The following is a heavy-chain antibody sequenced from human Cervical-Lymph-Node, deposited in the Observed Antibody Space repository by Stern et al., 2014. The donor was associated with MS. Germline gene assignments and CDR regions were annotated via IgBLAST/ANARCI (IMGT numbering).Heavy chain of an antibody. CDR2: TIPLFCTT. J-gene: IGHJ6*02. CDR3: ARDGDFGSNYGMDV. Sequence: QMQLEQSGAELKKPGSSLKVSCKASGGTFSSYGISWGRQAPGQGQAWMGVTIPLFCTTNYSRTFQGSVPTTAEITPSRDSIEPRSLRSEDTAVYSCARDGDFGSNYGMDVWGQGTTVTVSS. CDR1: GGTFSSYG. V-gene: IGHV1-69*06. D-gene: IGHD2-21*02.